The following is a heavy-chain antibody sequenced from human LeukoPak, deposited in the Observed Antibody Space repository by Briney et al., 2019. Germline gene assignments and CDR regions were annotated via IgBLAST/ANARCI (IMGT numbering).Heavy chain of an antibody. CDR2: INAGNGNT. D-gene: IGHD1-26*01. V-gene: IGHV1-3*03. Sequence: ASVKVSCKASGYTFTSYGISWVRQAPGQGLEWMGWINAGNGNTKYSQEFQGRVTITRDTSASTAYMELSSLRSEDMAVYYCARGTNSGSYYTSPIIDYWGQGTLVTVSS. CDR3: ARGTNSGSYYTSPIIDY. CDR1: GYTFTSYG. J-gene: IGHJ4*02.